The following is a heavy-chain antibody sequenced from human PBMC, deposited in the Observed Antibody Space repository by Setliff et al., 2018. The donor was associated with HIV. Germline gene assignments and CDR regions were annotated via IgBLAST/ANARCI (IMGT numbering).Heavy chain of an antibody. D-gene: IGHD3-9*01. J-gene: IGHJ2*01. Sequence: LRLSCAASGFTFRNHAMHWVRQAPGKGLEWVAVISYDGSNKFYADSVKGRFTISRDNSKNTVYLQINSLRAEDTAVYYCARGPTSRYFDWSFSGARGTFNYWGRGTLVTVSS. CDR2: ISYDGSNK. CDR1: GFTFRNHA. CDR3: ARGPTSRYFDWSFSGARGTFNY. V-gene: IGHV3-30*04.